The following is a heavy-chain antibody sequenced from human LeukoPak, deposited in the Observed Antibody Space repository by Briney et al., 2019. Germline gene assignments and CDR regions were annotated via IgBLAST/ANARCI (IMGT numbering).Heavy chain of an antibody. CDR1: GYSFTSYW. D-gene: IGHD3-22*01. J-gene: IGHJ3*02. Sequence: GESLQISCRGSGYSFTSYWIGWGRQMPGEGVEWTGIIYPGDSDTRYSPSFQGQVPISDDKSIRTAYLQWSSLKASDTAMYYCARRHYYDSSGYNDAFDIWGQGTMVTVSS. CDR2: IYPGDSDT. V-gene: IGHV5-51*01. CDR3: ARRHYYDSSGYNDAFDI.